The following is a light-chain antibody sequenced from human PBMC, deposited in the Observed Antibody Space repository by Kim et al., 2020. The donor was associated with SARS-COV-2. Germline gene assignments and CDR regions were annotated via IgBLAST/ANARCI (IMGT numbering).Light chain of an antibody. J-gene: IGKJ4*01. V-gene: IGKV3-15*01. CDR3: QQYNKSPT. CDR2: GAS. CDR1: QSISVN. Sequence: DTLMTQSPGTLSVSPGERATLSCRASQSISVNLACYQQKPGQAPRLLIDGASTRATGVPARFSGSGSGTEFTTTVSSLPAEDFAVYYCQQYNKSPTFGGGTKVDIK.